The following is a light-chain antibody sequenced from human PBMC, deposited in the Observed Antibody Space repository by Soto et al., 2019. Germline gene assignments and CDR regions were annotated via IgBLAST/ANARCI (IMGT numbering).Light chain of an antibody. CDR2: DAS. Sequence: IVLTQSPAPLSLSPGEGATLSCRASQSVSNYLAWYQQKPGQAPRLLIYDASQRATGIPARFSGSGSGTDFTLTISSLEPEDFAVYYCQQRSNWPLTFGGGTKVDIK. J-gene: IGKJ4*01. CDR1: QSVSNY. CDR3: QQRSNWPLT. V-gene: IGKV3-11*01.